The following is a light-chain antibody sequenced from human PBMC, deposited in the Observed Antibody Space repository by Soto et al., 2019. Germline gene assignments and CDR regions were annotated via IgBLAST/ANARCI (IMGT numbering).Light chain of an antibody. CDR3: QQSDSFPIT. V-gene: IGKV1-12*01. Sequence: DIQMTQSPFTLSASVGDRVTITCRASQSISNFLAWYQQKPGKAPKLLIYAASTLQSGVPSRFSGSGSGTDFTLTISSLQPEDFGTYYCQQSDSFPITFGQGTRLEI. CDR1: QSISNF. CDR2: AAS. J-gene: IGKJ5*01.